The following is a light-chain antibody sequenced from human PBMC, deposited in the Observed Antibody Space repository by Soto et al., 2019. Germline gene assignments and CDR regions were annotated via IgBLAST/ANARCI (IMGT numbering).Light chain of an antibody. V-gene: IGKV3-20*01. Sequence: EIVLTQSPGTLSLSPGERATLSCRASQSVSSSYLAWYQQKPGQAPRLLIYGASSRATGTPDRFSGSGSGKDFALTISRLEPEDFAVYYCQQYGSSSYTVGQGTKLEIK. CDR3: QQYGSSSYT. J-gene: IGKJ2*01. CDR1: QSVSSSY. CDR2: GAS.